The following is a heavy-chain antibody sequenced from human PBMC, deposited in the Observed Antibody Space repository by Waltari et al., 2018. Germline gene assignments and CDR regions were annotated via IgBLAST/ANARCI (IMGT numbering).Heavy chain of an antibody. Sequence: QVQLQQWGAGLLKPSETLSLTCAVYGGSFSGYYWSWIHQPPGKGLEWIGEINHSGSTNYNPSLKSRVTISVDTSKNQFSLKLSSVTAADTAVYYCARVADSSSMAFDIWGQGTMVTVSS. CDR3: ARVADSSSMAFDI. CDR1: GGSFSGYY. J-gene: IGHJ3*02. CDR2: INHSGST. V-gene: IGHV4-34*01. D-gene: IGHD6-6*01.